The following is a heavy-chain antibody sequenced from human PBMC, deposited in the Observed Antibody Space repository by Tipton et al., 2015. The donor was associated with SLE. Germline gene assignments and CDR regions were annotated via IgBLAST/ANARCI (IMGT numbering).Heavy chain of an antibody. CDR1: GGSISSHY. CDR2: ISNSETT. CDR3: ARGQEITTDYFGY. J-gene: IGHJ4*02. V-gene: IGHV4-59*08. D-gene: IGHD1-14*01. Sequence: TLSLTCTVSGGSISSHYWSWIRQAPGKGLEWIGYISNSETTSYNPSLKSRVTISLDTSKNQFSLRLRSVTAADTAVYYCARGQEITTDYFGYWGQGTLVTVSS.